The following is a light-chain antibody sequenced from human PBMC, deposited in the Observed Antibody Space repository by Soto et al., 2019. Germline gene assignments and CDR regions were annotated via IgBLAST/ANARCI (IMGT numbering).Light chain of an antibody. CDR1: QSIRSS. CDR3: QQYNSYSIT. V-gene: IGKV1-5*01. J-gene: IGKJ5*01. Sequence: DIQMTQSPSTLSASVGDRVTITCRCSQSIRSSVAWYHHKPGKDPKLLIYDASSLESGVPSRFSGSGPGTECTLTISSLQPDDVATDYCQQYNSYSITFGQGSRLEI. CDR2: DAS.